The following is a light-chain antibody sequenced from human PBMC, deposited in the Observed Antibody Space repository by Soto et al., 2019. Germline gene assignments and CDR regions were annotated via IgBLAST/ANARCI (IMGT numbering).Light chain of an antibody. CDR3: AAWDDSLSGPHVV. Sequence: QSVLTQPPSASGTPGQRVTISCSGSSSNIGSNYVYWYQQIPGTAPKLLIYRNNQRPSGVPDRFSGSKSGTSASLAISGPRSEDEADYYCAAWDDSLSGPHVVFGGGTKLTVL. CDR2: RNN. V-gene: IGLV1-47*01. J-gene: IGLJ2*01. CDR1: SSNIGSNY.